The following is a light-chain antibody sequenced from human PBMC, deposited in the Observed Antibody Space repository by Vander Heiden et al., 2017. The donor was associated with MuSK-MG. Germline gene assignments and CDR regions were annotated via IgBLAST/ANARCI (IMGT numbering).Light chain of an antibody. CDR2: EVS. V-gene: IGLV2-23*02. CDR1: STNIGSYDF. CDR3: CSYAGSSTWV. J-gene: IGLJ3*02. Sequence: QSALTQPASVSGSPGQSITISCTGTSTNIGSYDFVSWYQKYPGKAPKLIIYEVSKRPSGISHRFTGSKAGNTASLTISGRQTEDEAYYYCCSYAGSSTWVFGGGTKLTVL.